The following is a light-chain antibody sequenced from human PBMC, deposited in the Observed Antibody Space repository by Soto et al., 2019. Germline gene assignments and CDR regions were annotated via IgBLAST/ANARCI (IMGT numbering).Light chain of an antibody. V-gene: IGKV1-39*01. CDR2: AAS. CDR1: QSISSY. Sequence: DIPMTQSPSSLSASVGDRVTITCRASQSISSYLHGYQQKPGKAPKLLIYAASSLQSGVPSRFSGSGSGTDFTLTISSLQPEDFATYYCQQSYSTPPEWTFGQGTKVEIK. CDR3: QQSYSTPPEWT. J-gene: IGKJ1*01.